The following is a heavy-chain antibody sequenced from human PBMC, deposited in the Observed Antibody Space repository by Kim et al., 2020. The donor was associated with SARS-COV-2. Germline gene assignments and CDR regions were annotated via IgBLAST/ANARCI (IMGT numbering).Heavy chain of an antibody. CDR1: GFTFSSYA. J-gene: IGHJ5*02. V-gene: IGHV3-23*01. D-gene: IGHD6-13*01. CDR2: ISGSGGST. CDR3: AKDPDKAAAGNNWFDP. Sequence: GSLRLSCAASGFTFSSYAMSWVRQAPGKGLEWVSAISGSGGSTYYADSVKGRFTISRDNSKNTLYLQMNSLRAEDTAVYYCAKDPDKAAAGNNWFDPWGQGTLVTVSS.